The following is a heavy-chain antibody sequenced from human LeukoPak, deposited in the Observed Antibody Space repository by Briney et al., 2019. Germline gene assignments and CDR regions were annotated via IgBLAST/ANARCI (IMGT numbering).Heavy chain of an antibody. D-gene: IGHD3-22*01. CDR1: GGSLNTPNYY. CDR2: IFYSGGT. J-gene: IGHJ4*02. V-gene: IGHV4-39*07. Sequence: SETLSLTCTVSGGSLNTPNYYWGWIRQTPGKGLEWIGNIFYSGGTYYSPSLTSRVTISLDTSKNQFSLKLSSVTAADTAVYYCARTYYYDSSGPYYWGQGTLVTVSS. CDR3: ARTYYYDSSGPYY.